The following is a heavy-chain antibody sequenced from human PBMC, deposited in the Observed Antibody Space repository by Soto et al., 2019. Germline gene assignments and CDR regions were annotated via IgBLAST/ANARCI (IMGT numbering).Heavy chain of an antibody. V-gene: IGHV4-31*03. Sequence: QVQLQESGPGLVKPAQTLSLTCTVSGGSISSPNFYWSWLRQHPGKGLEWIGHIYYNGSTYYNPTLKSRVSISVATSKNQFALKLSSLTAADTAVYYCARAPRLLIWFGELHDWGRGTLFTVSS. D-gene: IGHD3-10*01. CDR2: IYYNGST. CDR3: ARAPRLLIWFGELHD. J-gene: IGHJ4*02. CDR1: GGSISSPNFY.